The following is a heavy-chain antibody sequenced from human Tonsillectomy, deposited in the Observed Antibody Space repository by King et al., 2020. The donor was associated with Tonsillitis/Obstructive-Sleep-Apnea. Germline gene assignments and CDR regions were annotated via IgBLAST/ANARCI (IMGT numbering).Heavy chain of an antibody. CDR1: GFTFSSYG. D-gene: IGHD3-3*02. CDR2: ISYDGSNK. V-gene: IGHV3-30*18. CDR3: AKDLIRGLAPRAYYFDY. J-gene: IGHJ4*02. Sequence: VQLVVSGGGVVQPGRSLRLSCAASGFTFSSYGMHWVRQAPGKGLEWVAVISYDGSNKYYADSVKGRFTISRDNSKNTLYLQMNSLRAEDTAVYYCAKDLIRGLAPRAYYFDYWGQGTLVTVSS.